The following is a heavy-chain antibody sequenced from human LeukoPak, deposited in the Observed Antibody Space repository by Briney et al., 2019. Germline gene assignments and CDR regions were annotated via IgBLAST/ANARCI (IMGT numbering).Heavy chain of an antibody. CDR3: ARGVYSGYDNAFDI. CDR1: GGSFSGYY. J-gene: IGHJ3*02. D-gene: IGHD5-12*01. CDR2: INHSGST. Sequence: PSETLSLTCAVYGGSFSGYYWSWIRQPPGKGLEWIGEINHSGSTNYNPSLKSRVTISVDTSKNQFSLKLSSVTAADTAVYYCARGVYSGYDNAFDIWGQGTMVTVSS. V-gene: IGHV4-34*01.